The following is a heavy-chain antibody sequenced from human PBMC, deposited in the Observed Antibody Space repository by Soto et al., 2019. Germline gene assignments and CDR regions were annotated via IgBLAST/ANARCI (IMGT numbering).Heavy chain of an antibody. Sequence: PSETLSLTCTVSGSSISTAGYSWSWIRQHPGKGLEWSVYIYDSESTYYNPSRNSRVTLSVDTSKNQFSLKLSSVTAADTAVYYCASELGYCSSTSCHKYFDYWGQGTLVTVSS. J-gene: IGHJ4*02. CDR2: IYDSEST. V-gene: IGHV4-31*03. D-gene: IGHD2-2*02. CDR1: GSSISTAGYS. CDR3: ASELGYCSSTSCHKYFDY.